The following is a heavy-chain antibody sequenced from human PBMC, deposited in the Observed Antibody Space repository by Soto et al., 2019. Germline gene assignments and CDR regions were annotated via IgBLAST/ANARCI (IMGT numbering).Heavy chain of an antibody. CDR1: GFTFSSYA. D-gene: IGHD2-2*01. CDR3: AKEQDSVVVPAASDY. Sequence: GGSLRLSCAASGFTFSSYAMSWVRQAPGKGLEWVSAISGSGGSTYYADSVKGRFTVSRDNSKNTLYLQMNSLRAEDTAVYYCAKEQDSVVVPAASDYWGQGTLVTVSS. J-gene: IGHJ4*02. CDR2: ISGSGGST. V-gene: IGHV3-23*01.